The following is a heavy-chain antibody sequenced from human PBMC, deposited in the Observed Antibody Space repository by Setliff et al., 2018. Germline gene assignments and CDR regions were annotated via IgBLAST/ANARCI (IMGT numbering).Heavy chain of an antibody. V-gene: IGHV4-39*01. Sequence: SETLSLTCTVSGGSISSSSYYWGWIRQPPGKGLEWIGSIYYSGSTYYNPSLKSRVTISVDTSKNQFSLKLSSVTAADAAVYYCARQVVGARIDYYYMDVWGKGTTVTVSS. D-gene: IGHD1-26*01. CDR2: IYYSGST. CDR1: GGSISSSSYY. J-gene: IGHJ6*03. CDR3: ARQVVGARIDYYYMDV.